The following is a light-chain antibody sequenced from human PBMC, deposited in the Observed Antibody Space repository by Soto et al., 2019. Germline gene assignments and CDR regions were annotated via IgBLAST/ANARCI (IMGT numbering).Light chain of an antibody. V-gene: IGLV2-14*01. CDR3: SSYTSIGPYV. CDR2: EVN. Sequence: QSALTQPASVSGSPGQSITISCTGTSSDIDDYKYVSWYQQHPGKAPKLIVYEVNYRPSGVSNRFSGSKSDNAASLTISGLQAEDEDDYYCSSYTSIGPYVFGAGTKLTVL. CDR1: SSDIDDYKY. J-gene: IGLJ1*01.